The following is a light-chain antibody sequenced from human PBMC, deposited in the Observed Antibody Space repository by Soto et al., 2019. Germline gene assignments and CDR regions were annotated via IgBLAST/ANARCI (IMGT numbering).Light chain of an antibody. CDR1: QSLSVSY. CDR3: HQFGDSPQT. CDR2: STS. Sequence: PGDRATLSCRASQSLSVSYIAWYQQKPGQAPRLLIYSTSTRAAGIPDRFTGRGSRTHFTLAISRLEPEDFAVYYCHQFGDSPQTFGQGTTVEV. V-gene: IGKV3-20*01. J-gene: IGKJ1*01.